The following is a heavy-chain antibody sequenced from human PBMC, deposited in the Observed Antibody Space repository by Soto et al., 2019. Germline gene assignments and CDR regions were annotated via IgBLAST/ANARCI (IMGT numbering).Heavy chain of an antibody. V-gene: IGHV4-34*01. CDR2: INHSGST. D-gene: IGHD4-17*01. CDR1: GGSFSGYY. CDR3: ARDAHYGAYNWFDP. Sequence: SGTLSLTCAVYGGSFSGYYWSGIRQPPGKGLEWIGEINHSGSTNYNPSLKSRVTISVDTSKNQFSLKLSSVTAADTAVYYCARDAHYGAYNWFDPWGQGTLVTVSS. J-gene: IGHJ5*02.